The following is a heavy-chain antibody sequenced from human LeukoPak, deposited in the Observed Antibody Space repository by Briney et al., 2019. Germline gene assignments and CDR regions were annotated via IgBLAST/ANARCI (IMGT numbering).Heavy chain of an antibody. D-gene: IGHD3-22*01. CDR3: ARDPLPYYYDSSGYPH. CDR2: IYHSGST. CDR1: GGSISSGGYS. V-gene: IGHV4-30-2*01. Sequence: SETLSLTCAVSGGSISSGGYSWSWLRQPPGKGLEWIGYIYHSGSTYYNPSLESRVTISVDRSKNQFSLKLSSVTAADTAVYYCARDPLPYYYDSSGYPHWGQGTLVTVSS. J-gene: IGHJ1*01.